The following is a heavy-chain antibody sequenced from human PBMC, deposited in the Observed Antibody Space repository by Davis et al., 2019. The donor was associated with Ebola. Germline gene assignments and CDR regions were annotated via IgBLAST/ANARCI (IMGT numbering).Heavy chain of an antibody. D-gene: IGHD6-19*01. CDR2: TNGSGVST. CDR3: AKGGSGWPSDYPYGMGV. V-gene: IGHV3-23*01. Sequence: GESLKISCAASGFTFSTYAMSWVRQAPGKGLEWVSGTNGSGVSTYYADAVKGRFTISRDNSKNTLYLQMNSLTVEDTAVYYCAKGGSGWPSDYPYGMGVWGKGTTVTVSS. CDR1: GFTFSTYA. J-gene: IGHJ6*04.